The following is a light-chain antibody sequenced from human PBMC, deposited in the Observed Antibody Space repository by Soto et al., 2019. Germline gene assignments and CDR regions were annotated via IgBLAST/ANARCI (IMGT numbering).Light chain of an antibody. Sequence: DIQMTQSPSSLSSSVGNRVTITCRASQSISTYLNWYQKKLGKAPNLLIYDASRLQSGVPSRFSGSGSGTEFSLTISSLQPEDFATYYCLQHNTYPPTFGGGTKVDIK. V-gene: IGKV1-17*01. CDR2: DAS. J-gene: IGKJ4*01. CDR1: QSISTY. CDR3: LQHNTYPPT.